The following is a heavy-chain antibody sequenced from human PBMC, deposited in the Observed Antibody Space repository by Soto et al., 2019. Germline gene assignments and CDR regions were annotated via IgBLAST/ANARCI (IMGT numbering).Heavy chain of an antibody. V-gene: IGHV3-33*01. D-gene: IGHD1-7*01. J-gene: IGHJ4*02. CDR3: ASDLVSGTGTTGY. CDR2: IWYDGSNK. Sequence: QVQLVESGGGVVQPGRSLRLSCAASGFTFSSYGMHWVRQAPGKGLEWVAVIWYDGSNKYYADSVKGRFTISRDNSKNTLYLQMNGLRAEDTAVYYCASDLVSGTGTTGYWGQGTLVTVSS. CDR1: GFTFSSYG.